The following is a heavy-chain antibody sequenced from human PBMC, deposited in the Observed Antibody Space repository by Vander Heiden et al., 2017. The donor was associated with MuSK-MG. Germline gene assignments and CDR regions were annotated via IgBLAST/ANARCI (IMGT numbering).Heavy chain of an antibody. CDR1: GFTFSSYA. Sequence: EVQLLESGGGLVQPGGSLRLSCAASGFTFSSYAMSWVRQAPGKGLEWVSAISGSGGSTYYADPVKGRFTISRDKSKNTLYLQMNSLRAEDTAVYYCARYGYSSSWYAHTFDIWGQGTMVTVSS. D-gene: IGHD6-13*01. CDR3: ARYGYSSSWYAHTFDI. J-gene: IGHJ3*02. V-gene: IGHV3-23*01. CDR2: ISGSGGST.